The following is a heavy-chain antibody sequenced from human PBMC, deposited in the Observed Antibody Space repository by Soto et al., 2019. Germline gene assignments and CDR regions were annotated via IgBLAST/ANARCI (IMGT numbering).Heavy chain of an antibody. CDR2: INAGNGNT. D-gene: IGHD2-21*02. Sequence: QVQLVQSGAEVKKPGASVKVSCKASGYTFTSYAMHWVRQAPGQRLEWMGWINAGNGNTKYSQKFQGRVTITRDTSASTAYMELSSLRSEDTAVYYCARDWVAAEAALPKNWFDPWGQGTLVTVSS. CDR3: ARDWVAAEAALPKNWFDP. V-gene: IGHV1-3*01. CDR1: GYTFTSYA. J-gene: IGHJ5*02.